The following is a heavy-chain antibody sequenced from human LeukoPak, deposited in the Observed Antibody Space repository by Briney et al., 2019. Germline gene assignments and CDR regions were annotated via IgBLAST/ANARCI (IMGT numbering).Heavy chain of an antibody. Sequence: ASVKVSCKASGYTFTGYYMHWVRQAPGEGLEWMGWIKPNSGGTNYAQKFQGRVTMTRDTSISTAYMELSRLRSDDMAVFYCASSDSGSYAIWLSDAFDIWGQGTMVTVSS. D-gene: IGHD1-26*01. V-gene: IGHV1-2*02. CDR3: ASSDSGSYAIWLSDAFDI. CDR2: IKPNSGGT. J-gene: IGHJ3*02. CDR1: GYTFTGYY.